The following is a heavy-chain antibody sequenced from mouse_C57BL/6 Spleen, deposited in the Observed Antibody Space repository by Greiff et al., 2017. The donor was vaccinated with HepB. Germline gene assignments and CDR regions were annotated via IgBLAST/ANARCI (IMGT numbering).Heavy chain of an antibody. V-gene: IGHV1-82*01. CDR2: IYPGDGDT. J-gene: IGHJ3*01. CDR3: AGYGSRHTETFAY. CDR1: GYAFSSSW. D-gene: IGHD1-1*01. Sequence: QVQLQQSGPELVKPGASVKISCKASGYAFSSSWMNWVKQRPGKGLEWIGRIYPGDGDTNYNGKFKGKATLTADKSSSTAYMQLSSLTSEDSAVYFCAGYGSRHTETFAYWGQGTLVTVSA.